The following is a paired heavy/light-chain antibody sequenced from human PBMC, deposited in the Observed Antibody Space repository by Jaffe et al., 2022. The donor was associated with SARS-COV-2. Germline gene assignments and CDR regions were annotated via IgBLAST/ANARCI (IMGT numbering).Heavy chain of an antibody. Sequence: QIRLVQSGAEVKKPGTSLKVSCKASGYIFANYGISWVRQAPGQGLEWMGWISGNNGNTKYAQKFQGRVTMTTDASTNTADMELRSLRSDDAAVYYCARDVLGGTFGWYAAGYNWFDPWGQGILVTVSS. CDR1: GYIFANYG. CDR3: ARDVLGGTFGWYAAGYNWFDP. J-gene: IGHJ5*02. V-gene: IGHV1-18*01. CDR2: ISGNNGNT. D-gene: IGHD6-19*01.
Light chain of an antibody. CDR1: SSNIGAGYD. Sequence: QSVLTQPPSVSGAPGQRVTISCTGSSSNIGAGYDVHWYQQLPGTAPKLLIYGNNNRPSGVPDRFSGSKSGTSASLAITGLQAEDEADYYCQSYDNSLSDVVFGGGTKLTV. J-gene: IGLJ2*01. V-gene: IGLV1-40*01. CDR3: QSYDNSLSDVV. CDR2: GNN.